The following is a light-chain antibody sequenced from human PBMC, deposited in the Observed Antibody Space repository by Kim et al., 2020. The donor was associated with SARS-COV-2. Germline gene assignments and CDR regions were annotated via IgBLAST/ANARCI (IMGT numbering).Light chain of an antibody. CDR2: GAS. CDR1: QSVSSS. CDR3: QQYNTWPLT. V-gene: IGKV3-15*01. J-gene: IGKJ4*01. Sequence: EIVMTQSPATLSVSPGERATLSCRASQSVSSSLAWYQQKPGQAPRLLIHGASTRATGIPGRFSGSGSGAEFTLTISSLQSEDFAFYYCQQYNTWPLTFGGGTKVDIK.